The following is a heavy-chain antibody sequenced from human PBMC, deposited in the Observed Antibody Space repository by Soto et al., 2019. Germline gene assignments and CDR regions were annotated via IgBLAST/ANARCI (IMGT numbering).Heavy chain of an antibody. D-gene: IGHD2-2*02. CDR2: FRTSGDGGTT. J-gene: IGHJ5*02. Sequence: PGGSLRLSCAASGFTFSSYSMSWVRQAPGKGLEWVSGFRTSGDGGTTYYADSVKGRFTISRDNAKNTLYLQMNSLRAEDTAVYYCARGACTKTSCYILDLWGQGTRVTVSS. V-gene: IGHV3-23*01. CDR1: GFTFSSYS. CDR3: ARGACTKTSCYILDL.